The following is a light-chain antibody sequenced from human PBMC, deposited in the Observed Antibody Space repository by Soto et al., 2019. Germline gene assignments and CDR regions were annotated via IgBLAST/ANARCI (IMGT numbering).Light chain of an antibody. CDR3: QQFANSPLT. Sequence: EIGLTQSPGTLSLSPGEGVALSCRASPCVSCSWLDWYQQKPGQAPRLPIYGASSRATGIPDRLSDSSSGTDFSLTISRLESEDSAVHYCQQFANSPLTCGGWTQVESK. CDR2: GAS. CDR1: PCVSCSW. V-gene: IGKV3-20*01. J-gene: IGKJ4*01.